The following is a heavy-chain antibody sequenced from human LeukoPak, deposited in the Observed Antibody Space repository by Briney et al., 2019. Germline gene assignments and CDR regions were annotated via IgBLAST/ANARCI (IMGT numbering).Heavy chain of an antibody. V-gene: IGHV1-69*05. CDR1: GGTFSSYA. CDR2: IIPIFGTA. Sequence: SVKVSCKASGGTFSSYAISWVRQAPGQGLEWMGGIIPIFGTASYAQKFQGRVTITTDESTSTAYMELSSLRSEDTAVYYCARGRGPVLRFLEWFHWFDPWGQGTLVTVSS. J-gene: IGHJ5*02. D-gene: IGHD3-3*01. CDR3: ARGRGPVLRFLEWFHWFDP.